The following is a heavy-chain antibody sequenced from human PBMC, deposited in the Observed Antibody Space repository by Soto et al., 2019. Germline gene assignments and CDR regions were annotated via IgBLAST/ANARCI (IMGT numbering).Heavy chain of an antibody. D-gene: IGHD2-2*01. Sequence: ASVKVSCKASGYTFTSYDINWVRQATGQGLEWMGWMNPNSGNTGYAQKFQGRVTMTRNTSISTAYMELSSLRSEDTAVYYCARVLRDCSSTSCYYGFDPWAQGTLVTVSS. V-gene: IGHV1-8*01. J-gene: IGHJ5*02. CDR3: ARVLRDCSSTSCYYGFDP. CDR2: MNPNSGNT. CDR1: GYTFTSYD.